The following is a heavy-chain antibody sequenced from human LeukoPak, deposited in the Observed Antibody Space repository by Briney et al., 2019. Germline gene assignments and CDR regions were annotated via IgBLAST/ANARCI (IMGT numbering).Heavy chain of an antibody. J-gene: IGHJ3*02. CDR3: ARDHYDSSGYASAFDI. CDR1: GGTFSSYA. Sequence: GASVKVSCKASGGTFSSYAISWVRQAPGQGLEWVGGIIPIFGTANYAQRFQGRVTITADESTSTAYMELSSLRSEDTAVYYCARDHYDSSGYASAFDIWGQGTMVTVSS. D-gene: IGHD3-22*01. V-gene: IGHV1-69*13. CDR2: IIPIFGTA.